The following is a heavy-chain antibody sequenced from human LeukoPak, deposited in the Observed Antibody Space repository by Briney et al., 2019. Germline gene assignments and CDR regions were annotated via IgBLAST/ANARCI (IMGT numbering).Heavy chain of an antibody. Sequence: GGTLRLSCAASGFTFSSYGMSWVRQAPGKGLEWVSVISGSGGSTYYADSVKGRFTISRDNSKNTLYLQMNSLRAEDTAVYYCAKGGTGSGSYYFGQYYFDYWGQGTLVTVSS. CDR2: ISGSGGST. V-gene: IGHV3-23*01. D-gene: IGHD3-10*01. J-gene: IGHJ4*02. CDR3: AKGGTGSGSYYFGQYYFDY. CDR1: GFTFSSYG.